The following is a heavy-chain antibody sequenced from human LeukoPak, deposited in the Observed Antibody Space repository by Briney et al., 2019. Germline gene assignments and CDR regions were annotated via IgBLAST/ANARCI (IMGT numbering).Heavy chain of an antibody. V-gene: IGHV4-4*02. Sequence: SETLSLTCAVSGGSTSSSNWWSWVRQPPGKGLEWIGEIYHSGSTNYNPSLKSRVTISVDKSKNQFSLKLSSVTAADTAVYYCARHMSVSYDAFDLWGRGTTVTVSS. CDR3: ARHMSVSYDAFDL. CDR1: GGSTSSSNW. CDR2: IYHSGST. J-gene: IGHJ3*01. D-gene: IGHD3-10*01.